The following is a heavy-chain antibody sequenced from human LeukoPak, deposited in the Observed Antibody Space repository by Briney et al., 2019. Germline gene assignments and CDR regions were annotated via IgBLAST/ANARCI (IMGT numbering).Heavy chain of an antibody. D-gene: IGHD3-10*02. Sequence: GGSLRLSCAAFGFTFSDHAMDWVRQAPGKGLEWVSYISSSGSTIYYADSVKGRFTISRDNAKNSLYLQMNSLRAEDTAVYYCAELGITMIGGVWGKGTTVIISS. J-gene: IGHJ6*04. CDR1: GFTFSDHA. CDR2: ISSSGSTI. CDR3: AELGITMIGGV. V-gene: IGHV3-11*04.